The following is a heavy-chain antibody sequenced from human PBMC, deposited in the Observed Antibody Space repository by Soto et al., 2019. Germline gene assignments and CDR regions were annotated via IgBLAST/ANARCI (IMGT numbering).Heavy chain of an antibody. CDR2: IYYSGST. Sequence: PSETLSLTCAVSGGSISSSSYYWGWIRQPPGKGLEWIGSIYYSGSTYYNPSLKSRVTISLDTSKKQLSLKVSSVTAADTAVYYRARMPHKWNYPGVIDYCGQGTLVTVSS. J-gene: IGHJ4*02. V-gene: IGHV4-39*01. CDR1: GGSISSSSYY. D-gene: IGHD1-7*01. CDR3: ARMPHKWNYPGVIDY.